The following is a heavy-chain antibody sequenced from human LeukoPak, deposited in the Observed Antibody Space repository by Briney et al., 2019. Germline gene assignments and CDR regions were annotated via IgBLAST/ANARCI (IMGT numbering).Heavy chain of an antibody. CDR2: IKQDGSEK. D-gene: IGHD3-9*01. Sequence: GGSLRLSCAASGFTFSSSWMSWVRQVPGKGLEWVANIKQDGSEKNYVDSVKGRFTISRDNAKKSLYLQMNSLRAEDTAVYYCASNNYDILTSYHIRPFDYWGQGTLVTVSS. CDR1: GFTFSSSW. J-gene: IGHJ4*02. V-gene: IGHV3-7*01. CDR3: ASNNYDILTSYHIRPFDY.